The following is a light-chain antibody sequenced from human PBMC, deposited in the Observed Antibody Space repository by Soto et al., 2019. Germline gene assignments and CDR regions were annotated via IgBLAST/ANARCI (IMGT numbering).Light chain of an antibody. J-gene: IGLJ1*01. CDR2: EVT. Sequence: QSALTQPASVSGSPGHSITIPCTGTSGDVGSYNLVSWYQQHPGKAPKLLTYEVTERPSGVSNRFSGSKSGSTASLTISGLQPDDEADYYCCSYAGNSEVFGTGTKVTVL. V-gene: IGLV2-23*02. CDR1: SGDVGSYNL. CDR3: CSYAGNSEV.